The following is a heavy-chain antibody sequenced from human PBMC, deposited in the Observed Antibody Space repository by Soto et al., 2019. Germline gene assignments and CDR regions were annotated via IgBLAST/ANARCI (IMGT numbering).Heavy chain of an antibody. V-gene: IGHV1-3*04. CDR3: ARDGAVAGDTNFDY. D-gene: IGHD6-19*01. CDR2: INTGNGNT. J-gene: IGHJ4*02. CDR1: GYTFTHYA. Sequence: QVQLVHSGAEVKKPGASVKVSCKASGYTFTHYAMHWVRQAPGQRLEWMGWINTGNGNTKYSQKFQGRVTITTYTSASTAYMELSSLRSEDTAVYYCARDGAVAGDTNFDYWGQGTLVTVSS.